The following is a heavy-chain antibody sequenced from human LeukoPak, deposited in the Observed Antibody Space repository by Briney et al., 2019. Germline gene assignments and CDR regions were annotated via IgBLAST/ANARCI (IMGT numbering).Heavy chain of an antibody. Sequence: SETLSLTCTVSGGSISSSSYYWGWIRQPPGKGLEWIGSIYYSGSTYYNPSLKSRVTISVDTSKNQFSLKLSSVTAADTAVYYCARQFGSGRPTMWSYYLDYWGQGTLVTVSS. CDR3: ARQFGSGRPTMWSYYLDY. V-gene: IGHV4-39*01. CDR2: IYYSGST. J-gene: IGHJ4*02. D-gene: IGHD3-10*01. CDR1: GGSISSSSYY.